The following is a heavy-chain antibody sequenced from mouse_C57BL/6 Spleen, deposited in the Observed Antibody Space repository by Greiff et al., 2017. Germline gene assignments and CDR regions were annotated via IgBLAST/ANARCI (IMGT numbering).Heavy chain of an antibody. CDR3: ARDYGSSYVVYFDV. CDR2: IHPNSGST. V-gene: IGHV1-64*01. CDR1: GYTFTSYW. Sequence: QVQLQQPGAELVKPGASVKLSCKASGYTFTSYWMHWVKQRPGQGLEWIGMIHPNSGSTNYNEKFKSKATLTVDKSSSTAYMQLSSLTSEDSAVYYCARDYGSSYVVYFDVWGTGTTVTVSS. D-gene: IGHD1-1*01. J-gene: IGHJ1*03.